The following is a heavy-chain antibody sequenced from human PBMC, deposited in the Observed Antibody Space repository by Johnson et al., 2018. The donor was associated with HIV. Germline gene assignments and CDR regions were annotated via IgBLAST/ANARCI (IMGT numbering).Heavy chain of an antibody. J-gene: IGHJ3*01. D-gene: IGHD6-19*01. Sequence: MLLVESGGGLIQPGGSLRLSCVASGFTVISNHMSWVRQAPGKGLEWVSVIYSGDSTNYADSVKGRFTISRDNTKDTLSLQMSSLRVEDTGVYYCAMPQLLADDIFNFWGQGTMVTVSS. CDR2: IYSGDST. CDR1: GFTVISNH. CDR3: AMPQLLADDIFNF. V-gene: IGHV3-53*01.